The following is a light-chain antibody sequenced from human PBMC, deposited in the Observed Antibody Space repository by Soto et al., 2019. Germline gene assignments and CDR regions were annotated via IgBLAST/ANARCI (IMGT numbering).Light chain of an antibody. CDR2: ENN. J-gene: IGLJ3*02. Sequence: NFMLTQPHSVSESPGKTVIISCTRSSGSIASNYVQWFQQRPDSAPTTVIYENNQRPSGVPDRFSGSIDSSSNSASLTISGLQTEDEADYYCQSYDTYNPGVFGGGTKVTVL. CDR1: SGSIASNY. V-gene: IGLV6-57*04. CDR3: QSYDTYNPGV.